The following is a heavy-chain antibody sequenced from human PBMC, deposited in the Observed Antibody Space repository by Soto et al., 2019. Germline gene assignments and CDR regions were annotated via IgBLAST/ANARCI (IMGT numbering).Heavy chain of an antibody. V-gene: IGHV1-69*13. CDR3: ARRRITRRPSYGSHPLAERHNADY. CDR2: IIPIFGTA. Sequence: SVKVSCKASGGTFSSYAISWVRQAPGQGLEWMGGIIPIFGTANYAQKFQGRVTITADESTSTAYMELSSLRSEDTAVYYCARRRITRRPSYGSHPLAERHNADYWGQGTLVTVSS. J-gene: IGHJ4*02. CDR1: GGTFSSYA. D-gene: IGHD3-10*01.